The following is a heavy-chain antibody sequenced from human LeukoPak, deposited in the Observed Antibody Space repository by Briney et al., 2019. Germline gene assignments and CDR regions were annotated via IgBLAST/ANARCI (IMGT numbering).Heavy chain of an antibody. V-gene: IGHV3-48*03. CDR1: GSIFSSYE. D-gene: IGHD6-6*01. J-gene: IGHJ6*02. CDR2: ISSSGSST. Sequence: GGSLRLSCAASGSIFSSYEMNWVRQAPGKGLEWVSYISSSGSSTYYADSVKGRFTISRDNAKNSLYLQMDSLRAEDTAVYYCARGYSRSSGVFFVWGQGTTVTVSS. CDR3: ARGYSRSSGVFFV.